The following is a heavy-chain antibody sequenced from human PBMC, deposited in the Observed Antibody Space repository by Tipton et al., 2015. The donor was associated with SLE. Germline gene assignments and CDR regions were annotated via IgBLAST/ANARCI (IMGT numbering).Heavy chain of an antibody. V-gene: IGHV3-48*01. CDR3: AKGSGNPAFDI. D-gene: IGHD3-10*01. Sequence: SLRLSCAASGFTFSNYGIHWVRQAPGKGLEWVSYISAGGITTHYADSVKGRFTISEDNAKNSLYLQMNSLRAEDTAIYYCAKGSGNPAFDIWGQGTMVTVSS. CDR2: ISAGGITT. CDR1: GFTFSNYG. J-gene: IGHJ3*02.